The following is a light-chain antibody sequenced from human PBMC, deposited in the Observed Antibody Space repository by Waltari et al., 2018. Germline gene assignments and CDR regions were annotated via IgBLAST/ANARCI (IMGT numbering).Light chain of an antibody. CDR2: QGT. CDR3: CSFAGTTTFWV. Sequence: QSALTQPASVSGSPGQSITISCTGTSSDVGSYNLVSWYQHHPGKAPKLMIYQGTKRPSGVSTRFSGSKSGNTAARTISGLQAEDEADYYCCSFAGTTTFWVFGGGTRLTV. J-gene: IGLJ3*02. V-gene: IGLV2-23*03. CDR1: SSDVGSYNL.